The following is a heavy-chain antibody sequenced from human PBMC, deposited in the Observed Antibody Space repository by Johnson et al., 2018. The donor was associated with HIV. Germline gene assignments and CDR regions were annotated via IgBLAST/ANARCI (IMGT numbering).Heavy chain of an antibody. V-gene: IGHV3-20*04. CDR2: INWNGGST. CDR3: VKGRRWLPYGGAFDI. Sequence: VQLVESGGGVVRPGGSLRLSCASSGFTFDDYGMSWVRQAPGKGLEWVSGINWNGGSTGYADSVKGRFPISRDNSKNSLYLQMNSLRTEDTALYYCVKGRRWLPYGGAFDIWGQGTMVTVSS. CDR1: GFTFDDYG. D-gene: IGHD4-23*01. J-gene: IGHJ3*02.